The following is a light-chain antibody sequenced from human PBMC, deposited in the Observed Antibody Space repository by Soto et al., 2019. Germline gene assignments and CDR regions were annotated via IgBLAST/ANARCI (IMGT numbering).Light chain of an antibody. CDR3: QQYNSWLFT. CDR2: GAS. V-gene: IGKV3-15*01. J-gene: IGKJ3*01. Sequence: EIVLTQSPATLSVSPGETDTLSCRASQSISGNLDWYQQKPGQTPRLLIQGASTRATGIPARFGGSESGKEFTLTSSSLQSEDFAVFYCQQYNSWLFTCGPGIKVYIK. CDR1: QSISGN.